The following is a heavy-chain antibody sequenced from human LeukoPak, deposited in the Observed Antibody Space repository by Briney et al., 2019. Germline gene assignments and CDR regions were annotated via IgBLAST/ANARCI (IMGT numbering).Heavy chain of an antibody. V-gene: IGHV1-69*02. Sequence: GASVKVSCKASGGTFSSYTINWVRQAPGQGLEWMGRIIPILGIANYAQKFQDRVTITADKSTTTVYMELSSLTSDDTAVYYCARALRGGDYSADYWGQGTLVTVSS. D-gene: IGHD2-15*01. J-gene: IGHJ4*02. CDR1: GGTFSSYT. CDR2: IIPILGIA. CDR3: ARALRGGDYSADY.